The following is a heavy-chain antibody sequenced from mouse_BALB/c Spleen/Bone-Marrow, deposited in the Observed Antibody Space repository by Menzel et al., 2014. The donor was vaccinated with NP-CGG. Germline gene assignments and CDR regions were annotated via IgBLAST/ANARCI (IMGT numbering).Heavy chain of an antibody. J-gene: IGHJ4*01. Sequence: VQVVESGPGLVAPSQSLSITCTVSGFSLTGYGVSWVRQSPGKGLEWLGMIWGDGSTDYNSALKSRLSISKDNSKSQVFLKMNSLQTDDTARYYCARDSFLIXRAXXYWGQGTSVTVSS. D-gene: IGHD2-4*01. V-gene: IGHV2-6-7*01. CDR1: GFSLTGYG. CDR2: IWGDGST. CDR3: ARDSFLIXRAXXY.